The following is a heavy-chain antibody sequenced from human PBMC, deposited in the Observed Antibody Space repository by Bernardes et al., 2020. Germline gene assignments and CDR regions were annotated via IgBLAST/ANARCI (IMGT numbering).Heavy chain of an antibody. J-gene: IGHJ6*02. V-gene: IGHV1-8*01. CDR3: ASTFDFWSGYHYYYGMDV. CDR2: MNPNSGNT. CDR1: GYTFTSYD. Sequence: SVKVSCKASGYTFTSYDINWVRQATGQGLEWMGWMNPNSGNTGYAQKFQGRVTMTRNTSISTAYMELSSLRSEDTAVYYCASTFDFWSGYHYYYGMDVWGQGTTVTVSS. D-gene: IGHD3-3*01.